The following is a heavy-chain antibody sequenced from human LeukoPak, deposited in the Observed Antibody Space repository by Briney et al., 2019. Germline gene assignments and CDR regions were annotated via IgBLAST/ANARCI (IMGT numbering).Heavy chain of an antibody. CDR1: GGTFSSYA. V-gene: IGHV1-69*01. Sequence: GSSVKVSCKASGGTFSSYAISWVRQAPGQGLEWMGGIIPIFGTANYAQKFQGRVTITADESTSTAYMELSSLRSEDPAVYYCARDLGDVACFAPGGQGTLVTVSS. CDR2: IIPIFGTA. CDR3: ARDLGDVACFAP. J-gene: IGHJ5*02. D-gene: IGHD3-16*01.